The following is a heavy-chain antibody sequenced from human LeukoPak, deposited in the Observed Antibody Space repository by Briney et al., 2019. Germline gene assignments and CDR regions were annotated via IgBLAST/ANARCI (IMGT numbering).Heavy chain of an antibody. CDR3: ARDQNWASYYFDS. D-gene: IGHD7-27*01. CDR1: GYSFTTYG. V-gene: IGHV1-18*01. J-gene: IGHJ4*02. Sequence: ASVKVSCKPSGYSFTTYGISWVRQAPGQGLEWMGWISPYNGATNYAQKLQGRVTMTTDTSTSTAYMELRSLRSDDTAIYYCARDQNWASYYFDSWGQGTQVTVSS. CDR2: ISPYNGAT.